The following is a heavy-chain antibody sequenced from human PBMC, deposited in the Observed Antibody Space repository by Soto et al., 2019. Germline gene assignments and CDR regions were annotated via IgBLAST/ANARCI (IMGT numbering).Heavy chain of an antibody. V-gene: IGHV4-59*01. CDR2: IYYSGST. J-gene: IGHJ6*02. D-gene: IGHD3-3*01. CDR1: GGSISSYY. Sequence: SETLSLTCTFSGGSISSYYWSWIRQPPGKGLEWIGYIYYSGSTNYNPSLKSRVTISVDTSKNQFSLKLSSVTAADTAVYYCARGAYYDFWSGYFGMDVWGQGTTVTVSS. CDR3: ARGAYYDFWSGYFGMDV.